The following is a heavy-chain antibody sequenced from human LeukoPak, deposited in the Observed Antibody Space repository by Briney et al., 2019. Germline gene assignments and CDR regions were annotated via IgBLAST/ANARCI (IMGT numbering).Heavy chain of an antibody. Sequence: GGSLRLSCAASGFSFSSYAMSSVRQAPGKGLEWVSTVSGSGGSTNYADTVKGRFTISRDNSKNTLYLQMNSLRAEDTAVYYCAKDNRGDNWNDLAIDYWGQGTLVTVSS. CDR3: AKDNRGDNWNDLAIDY. CDR2: VSGSGGST. V-gene: IGHV3-23*01. J-gene: IGHJ4*02. D-gene: IGHD1-20*01. CDR1: GFSFSSYA.